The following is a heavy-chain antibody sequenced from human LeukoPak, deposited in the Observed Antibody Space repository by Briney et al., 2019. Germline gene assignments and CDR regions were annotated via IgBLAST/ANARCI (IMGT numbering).Heavy chain of an antibody. D-gene: IGHD6-6*01. J-gene: IGHJ4*02. V-gene: IGHV4-59*01. CDR3: ARGGSSIVYFDY. CDR2: IYYSGST. CDR1: GGSISSYY. Sequence: PSETLSLTCTVSGGSISSYYWSWIRQPPGKGLEWIGYIYYSGSTNYNPSLKSRVTISVDTSKNQFSLKLSSVTAVDTAVYYCARGGSSIVYFDYWGQGTLVTVSS.